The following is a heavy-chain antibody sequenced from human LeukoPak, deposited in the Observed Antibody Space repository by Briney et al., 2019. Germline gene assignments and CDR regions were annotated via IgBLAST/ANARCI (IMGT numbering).Heavy chain of an antibody. CDR3: VKEVCSSTSCSFDY. CDR2: VSSNGVTT. CDR1: GFTFSTYA. Sequence: SGGSLRLSCSASGFTFSTYAMHWVRQAPGKGLEYVSAVSSNGVTTYYADSVKGRFTISRDNSKNTLFLQMSSLRAEDTAVYYCVKEVCSSTSCSFDYWGQGTLVTVSS. J-gene: IGHJ4*02. V-gene: IGHV3-64D*06. D-gene: IGHD2-2*01.